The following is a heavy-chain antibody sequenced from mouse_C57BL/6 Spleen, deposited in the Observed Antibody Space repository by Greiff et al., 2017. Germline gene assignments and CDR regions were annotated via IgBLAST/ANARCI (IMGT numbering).Heavy chain of an antibody. Sequence: GGGLVQPKGSLKLSCAASGFTFNTYAMHWVRQAPGKGLEWVARIRSKSSNYATYYADSVKDRFTISRDDSQSMLYLQMNNLKTEDTAMYYCVRDRDYYDYDDYAMYYWGQGTSVTVSS. CDR1: GFTFNTYA. CDR3: VRDRDYYDYDDYAMYY. V-gene: IGHV10-3*01. D-gene: IGHD2-4*01. CDR2: IRSKSSNYAT. J-gene: IGHJ4*01.